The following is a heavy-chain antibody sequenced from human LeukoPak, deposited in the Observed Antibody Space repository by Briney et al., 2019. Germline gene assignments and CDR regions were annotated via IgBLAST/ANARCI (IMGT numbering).Heavy chain of an antibody. D-gene: IGHD6-19*01. CDR3: ARPNSSGWVPFDY. V-gene: IGHV4-39*01. J-gene: IGHJ4*02. CDR2: IFYSGNT. CDR1: GGSISRSIYY. Sequence: SETLSLTCTVSGGSISRSIYYWAWVRQPPGKGLEWIGSIFYSGNTYYNPSLKGRVTISVDTSENQFSLKLTSVTAADTAVYFCARPNSSGWVPFDYWDQGTLVTVSS.